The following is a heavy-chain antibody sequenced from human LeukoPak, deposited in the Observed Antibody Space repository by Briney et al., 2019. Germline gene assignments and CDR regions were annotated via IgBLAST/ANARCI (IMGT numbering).Heavy chain of an antibody. J-gene: IGHJ4*02. CDR1: GGSISSGDYY. Sequence: SQTLSLTCTVSGGSISSGDYYWSWIRQPPGKGLEWIGYIYYSGSTYYNPSLKSRVTISVDTSKNQFSLKLSSVTAAGTAVYYCAREAGSTYYFDKWGQGTLVTVSS. CDR3: AREAGSTYYFDK. CDR2: IYYSGST. V-gene: IGHV4-30-4*08. D-gene: IGHD1-26*01.